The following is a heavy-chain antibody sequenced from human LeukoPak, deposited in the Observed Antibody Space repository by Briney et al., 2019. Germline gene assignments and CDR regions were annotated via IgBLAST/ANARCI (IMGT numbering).Heavy chain of an antibody. J-gene: IGHJ4*02. CDR3: ARVSGAAGSPDDY. V-gene: IGHV1-69*01. CDR2: IIPIFGTA. D-gene: IGHD6-13*01. CDR1: GGTFSSYA. Sequence: SVKVSCKASGGTFSSYAISWVRQAPGQGLEWMGGIIPIFGTANYAQKFQGRVTITADESPSTAYMELSSLRSEDTAVYYCARVSGAAGSPDDYWGQGTLVTVSS.